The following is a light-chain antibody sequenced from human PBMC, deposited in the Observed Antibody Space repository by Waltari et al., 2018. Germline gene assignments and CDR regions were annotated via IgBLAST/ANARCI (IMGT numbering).Light chain of an antibody. CDR2: AAS. J-gene: IGKJ5*01. V-gene: IGKV1-39*01. CDR1: QNIGKY. Sequence: DIQMTQSPSSLSASIGDRVTITCRASQNIGKYLNWYQHKPGKAPKLLIYAASSLLSGVPSRFSGSGSGTDFTFNISSLQPEDFATYYCQQSSSTPQSTFGQGTRLEIK. CDR3: QQSSSTPQST.